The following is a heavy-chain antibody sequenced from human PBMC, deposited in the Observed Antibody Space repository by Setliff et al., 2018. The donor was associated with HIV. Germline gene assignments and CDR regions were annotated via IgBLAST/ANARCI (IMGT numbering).Heavy chain of an antibody. CDR1: GGSISSTNW. CDR2: LYHSGST. J-gene: IGHJ5*02. V-gene: IGHV4-4*02. D-gene: IGHD1-26*01. Sequence: SETLSLTCAVSGGSISSTNWWSWVRQPPGKGLECIGHLYHSGSTHYSPSLKSRVTMSVATSKNQFSLKLSSVTAADTAVYYCARDIRTVVGMGFDPWGQGTLVTVSS. CDR3: ARDIRTVVGMGFDP.